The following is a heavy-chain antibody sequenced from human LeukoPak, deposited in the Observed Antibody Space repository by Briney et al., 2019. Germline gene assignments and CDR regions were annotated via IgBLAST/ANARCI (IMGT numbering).Heavy chain of an antibody. CDR2: IYSDGST. CDR3: ARGKLRYFDLDY. Sequence: GGSLRLSCAASELTVSSNCMSWVRQAPGKGLEWVSFIYSDGSTYYADSVKGRFTISRDNAKNSLYLQMNSLRAEDTAVYYCARGKLRYFDLDYWGQGTLVTVSS. CDR1: ELTVSSNC. D-gene: IGHD3-9*01. J-gene: IGHJ4*02. V-gene: IGHV3-53*03.